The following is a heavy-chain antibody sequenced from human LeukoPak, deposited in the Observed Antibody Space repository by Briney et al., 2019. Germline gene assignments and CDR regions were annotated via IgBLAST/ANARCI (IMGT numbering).Heavy chain of an antibody. Sequence: GESLKISCKGSGYSFTSYWIGWVRQMPGKGLEWMGIIYPGDSDTRYSPSFQGQVTISADKSISTAYLQWSSLKASDTAMYYCARATNFDWSNRYFDYWGQGALVTVSS. CDR1: GYSFTSYW. CDR2: IYPGDSDT. J-gene: IGHJ4*02. D-gene: IGHD3-9*01. CDR3: ARATNFDWSNRYFDY. V-gene: IGHV5-51*01.